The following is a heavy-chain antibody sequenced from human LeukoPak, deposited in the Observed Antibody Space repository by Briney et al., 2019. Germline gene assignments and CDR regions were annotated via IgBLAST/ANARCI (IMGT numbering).Heavy chain of an antibody. CDR1: GGSFSGYY. CDR2: INHSGST. CDR3: ARRLRYYGSGSYCSFPDYFDY. Sequence: SETLSLTCAVYGGSFSGYYWSWIRQPPGKGLEWIGEINHSGSTNYNPSLKSRVTISVDTSKNQFSLKLSSVTAADTAVYYCARRLRYYGSGSYCSFPDYFDYWGQGTLVTVSS. D-gene: IGHD3-10*01. J-gene: IGHJ4*02. V-gene: IGHV4-34*01.